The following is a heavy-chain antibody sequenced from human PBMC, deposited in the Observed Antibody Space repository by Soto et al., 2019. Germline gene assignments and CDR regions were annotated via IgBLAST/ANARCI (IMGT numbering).Heavy chain of an antibody. V-gene: IGHV3-30*18. CDR3: AKDRTIFGVVIGAFDI. CDR2: ISYDGSNK. D-gene: IGHD3-3*01. Sequence: GGSLRLSCAASGFTFSSYGMHWVRQAPGKGLEWVAVISYDGSNKYYADSVKGRFTIARDNSKNTLYLQMNSLRAEDTAVYYCAKDRTIFGVVIGAFDIWGQGTMVTVSS. CDR1: GFTFSSYG. J-gene: IGHJ3*02.